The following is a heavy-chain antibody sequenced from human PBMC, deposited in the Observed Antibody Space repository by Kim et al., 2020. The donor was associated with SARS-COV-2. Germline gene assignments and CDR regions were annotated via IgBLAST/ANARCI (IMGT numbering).Heavy chain of an antibody. CDR1: GFTFSSYA. CDR2: ISGSGGST. D-gene: IGHD3-10*01. J-gene: IGHJ3*02. Sequence: GGSLRLSCAASGFTFSSYAMSWVRQAPGKGLEWVLAISGSGGSTYYADSVKGRFTISRDNSKNTLYLQMNSLRAEDTAVYYCAKLVVRGVIISGDAFDIWGQGTMVTVSS. V-gene: IGHV3-23*01. CDR3: AKLVVRGVIISGDAFDI.